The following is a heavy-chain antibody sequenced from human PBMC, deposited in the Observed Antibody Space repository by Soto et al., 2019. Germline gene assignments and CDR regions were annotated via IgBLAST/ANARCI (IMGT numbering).Heavy chain of an antibody. D-gene: IGHD3-9*01. V-gene: IGHV4-61*01. CDR2: IYYSGST. J-gene: IGHJ6*02. CDR3: AREMGDILTGGYSGMDV. CDR1: GGSVSSGSYY. Sequence: SETLSLTWIVSGGSVSSGSYYRCWIRQPPGKGLEWIGYIYYSGSTNYNPSLKSRVTISVDTSKNQFSLKLSSVTVADLAGYYCAREMGDILTGGYSGMDVWGQGTTVTLSS.